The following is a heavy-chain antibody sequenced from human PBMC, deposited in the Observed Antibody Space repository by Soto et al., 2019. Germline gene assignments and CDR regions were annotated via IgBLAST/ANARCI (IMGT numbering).Heavy chain of an antibody. CDR2: IYYSGST. D-gene: IGHD3-10*01. CDR1: GGSISSGDYY. Sequence: QVQLQESGPGLVKPSQTLSLTCTVSGGSISSGDYYWSWIRQPPGKGLEWIGYIYYSGSTYYNPSLKSRVTISVDTSKDQFSLKLSSVTAADTAVYYCARVRDDLSYYYGMDVWGQGTTVTVSS. CDR3: ARVRDDLSYYYGMDV. J-gene: IGHJ6*02. V-gene: IGHV4-30-4*01.